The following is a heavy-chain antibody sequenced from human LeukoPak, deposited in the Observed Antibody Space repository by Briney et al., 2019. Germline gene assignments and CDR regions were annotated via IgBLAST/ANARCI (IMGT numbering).Heavy chain of an antibody. CDR3: ARDSASWYWDFDY. J-gene: IGHJ4*02. V-gene: IGHV1-2*02. Sequence: ASVKVSCKASGYTFTGYYMHWGRQAPGQRLEWMGWINPNSGGTNYAQKFQGRVTMTRDTSISTAYMELSRLRSDDTAVYYCARDSASWYWDFDYWGQGTLVTVSS. D-gene: IGHD6-13*01. CDR1: GYTFTGYY. CDR2: INPNSGGT.